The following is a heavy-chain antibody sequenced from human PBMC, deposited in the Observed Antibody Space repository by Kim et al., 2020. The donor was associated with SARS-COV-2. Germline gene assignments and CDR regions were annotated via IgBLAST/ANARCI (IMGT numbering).Heavy chain of an antibody. CDR3: ARESLLWFGEFPSPPY. CDR1: GGSISSSSYY. Sequence: SETLSLTCTVSGGSISSSSYYWGWIRQPPGKGLEWIGSIYYSGSTYYNPSLKSRVTISVDTSKNQFSLKLSSVTAADTAVYYCARESLLWFGEFPSPPYWGQGTLVTVSS. V-gene: IGHV4-39*07. J-gene: IGHJ4*02. D-gene: IGHD3-10*01. CDR2: IYYSGST.